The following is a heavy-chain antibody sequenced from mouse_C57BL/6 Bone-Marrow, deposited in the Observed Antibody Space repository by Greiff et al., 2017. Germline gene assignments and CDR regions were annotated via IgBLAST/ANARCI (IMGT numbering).Heavy chain of an antibody. CDR3: AGDYDDGAWFAY. D-gene: IGHD2-4*01. Sequence: QVQLQQPGAELVKPGASVKLSCKASGYTFTSYWMQWVKQRPGQGLEWIGEIDPSDSYTNYNQKFKGKATLTVDTSSSTAYMQHSSLTSEDSAVYYCAGDYDDGAWFAYWGQGTLVTVSA. CDR1: GYTFTSYW. V-gene: IGHV1-50*01. CDR2: IDPSDSYT. J-gene: IGHJ3*01.